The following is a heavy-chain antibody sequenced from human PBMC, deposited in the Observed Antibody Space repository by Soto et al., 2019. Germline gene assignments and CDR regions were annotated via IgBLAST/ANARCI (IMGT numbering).Heavy chain of an antibody. CDR2: IYYSGST. J-gene: IGHJ5*02. CDR1: GGSISSSSYY. V-gene: IGHV4-39*01. Sequence: QLQLQESGPGLVKPSETLSLTCTVSGGSISSSSYYWGWIRQPPGKGLEWIGSIYYSGSTYYNPSLKSRVTLSVHPSKTQFSLQPRSVTAADTAAYYCARVTTGTKYIWFDPWGQGTLVTVSS. CDR3: ARVTTGTKYIWFDP. D-gene: IGHD1-1*01.